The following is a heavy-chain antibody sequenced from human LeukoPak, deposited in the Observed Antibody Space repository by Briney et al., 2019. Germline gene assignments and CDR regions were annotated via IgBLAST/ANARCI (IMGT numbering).Heavy chain of an antibody. CDR2: TYYSGST. CDR1: GVTISSYY. J-gene: IGHJ4*02. D-gene: IGHD3-3*01. Sequence: KPSETLSLTCTVSGVTISSYYWSWIRQAPGKGLEWIGYTYYSGSTNYNPSLKSRVTISVSTYKNQFSLKLSSVTAADTAVYYCASGSGYYYYFDYWGQGTLVTVSS. V-gene: IGHV4-59*01. CDR3: ASGSGYYYYFDY.